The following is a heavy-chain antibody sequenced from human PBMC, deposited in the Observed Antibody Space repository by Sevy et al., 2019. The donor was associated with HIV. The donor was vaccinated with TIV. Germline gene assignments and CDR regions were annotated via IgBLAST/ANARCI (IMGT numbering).Heavy chain of an antibody. D-gene: IGHD4-17*01. CDR2: IIPILDIA. CDR1: GGTFSSFA. J-gene: IGHJ2*01. V-gene: IGHV1-69*10. CDR3: ARDNYGDFLGLFNL. Sequence: ASLKVSCKASGGTFSSFAINWVRQAPGQGLEWMGGIIPILDIANYGQKFQGRVTITADTSANIAYMELSSLRSEDTAVYYCARDNYGDFLGLFNLWGRGTPVTVSS.